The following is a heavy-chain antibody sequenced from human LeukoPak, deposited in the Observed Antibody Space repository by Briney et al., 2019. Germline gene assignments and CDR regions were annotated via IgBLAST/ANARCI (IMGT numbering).Heavy chain of an antibody. J-gene: IGHJ4*02. CDR1: GFTFSAFW. CDR2: IKEDGSER. D-gene: IGHD2-21*01. V-gene: IGHV3-7*01. CDR3: ARYTVPFCGGDCYSQFLDY. Sequence: PGGSLSLSCAASGFTFSAFWMSWVRQAPGKGLEWVGNIKEDGSERHYVDSVKGRFTISRDNAENSLYLQMSSLRVEDTAVYYCARYTVPFCGGDCYSQFLDYWGQGALVTVSP.